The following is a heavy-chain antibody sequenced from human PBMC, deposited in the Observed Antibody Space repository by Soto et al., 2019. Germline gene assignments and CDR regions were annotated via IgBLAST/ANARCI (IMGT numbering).Heavy chain of an antibody. CDR3: ARDYGFGSLDY. V-gene: IGHV4-59*01. J-gene: IGHJ4*02. CDR2: IYYSGST. Sequence: QVQLQESGPGLVKPSETLSLTCTVSGGSISSYYWSWIRQPPGKGLEWIGYIYYSGSTNYNPSLKSRVTISVDTSKNQFSLKLSSVTAADTAVYYCARDYGFGSLDYWGQGTLVTVSS. D-gene: IGHD3-10*01. CDR1: GGSISSYY.